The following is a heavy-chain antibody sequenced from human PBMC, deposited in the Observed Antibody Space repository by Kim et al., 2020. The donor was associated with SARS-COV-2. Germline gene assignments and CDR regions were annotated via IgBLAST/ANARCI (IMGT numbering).Heavy chain of an antibody. D-gene: IGHD3-10*01. J-gene: IGHJ3*02. V-gene: IGHV4-61*01. CDR2: IYYSGST. CDR1: GGSVSSGSYY. CDR3: ARDPRITISPDAFDI. Sequence: SETLSLTCTVSGGSVSSGSYYWSWIRQPPGKGLEWIGYIYYSGSTNYNPSLKSRVTISVDTSKNQFSLKLSSVTAADTAVYYCARDPRITISPDAFDIWGQGTMVTVSS.